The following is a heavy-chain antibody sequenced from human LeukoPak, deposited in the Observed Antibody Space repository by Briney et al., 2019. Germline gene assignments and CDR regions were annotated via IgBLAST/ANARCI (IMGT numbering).Heavy chain of an antibody. CDR3: ARHGYGAANS. CDR2: IFYTGTI. CDR1: GGSFSGYY. D-gene: IGHD5-12*01. J-gene: IGHJ4*02. Sequence: SETLSLTCAVYGGSFSGYYWSWIRQPPGKGLEWIGSIFYTGTIYYNPSLRSRVTISTDASKNQYSLRLTSVTAADTAIYYCARHGYGAANSWGQGTLVTVSS. V-gene: IGHV4-34*12.